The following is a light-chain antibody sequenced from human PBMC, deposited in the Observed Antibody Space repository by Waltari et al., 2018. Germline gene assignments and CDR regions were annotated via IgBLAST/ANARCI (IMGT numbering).Light chain of an antibody. J-gene: IGLJ2*01. CDR1: SSNIGRNP. V-gene: IGLV1-44*01. Sequence: QSVLTKPPSASGTPGQRVTISCSGSSSNIGRNPVNWYQQLPGTAPKLLIHSNIQRPSGFPDRFSLSKSGTSASLAISGLQSEDEADYYCATWDASLTGWVFGGGTKLTVL. CDR3: ATWDASLTGWV. CDR2: SNI.